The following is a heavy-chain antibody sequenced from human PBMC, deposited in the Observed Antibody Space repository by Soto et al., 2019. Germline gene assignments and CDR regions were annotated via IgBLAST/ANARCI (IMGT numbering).Heavy chain of an antibody. V-gene: IGHV3-30*18. CDR2: ISNDGRDK. Sequence: QVQLVESGGGVVQPGRSLRVSCAASGFTFKNYGMHWVRQAPGKGLEWVAVISNDGRDKHYADSVKGRFTISRDNSKNTLYLQMNSLRAEDTAMYYCAKDLDIAAAGYSFDYWGQGTLVTVSS. D-gene: IGHD6-13*01. CDR1: GFTFKNYG. J-gene: IGHJ4*02. CDR3: AKDLDIAAAGYSFDY.